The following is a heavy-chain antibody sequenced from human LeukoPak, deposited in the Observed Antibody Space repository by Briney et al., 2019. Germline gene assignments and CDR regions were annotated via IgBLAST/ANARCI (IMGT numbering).Heavy chain of an antibody. CDR2: ISYDGSNK. J-gene: IGHJ4*02. CDR1: GFTFSSYG. CDR3: AKSPRGIVGATFDY. D-gene: IGHD1-26*01. V-gene: IGHV3-30*18. Sequence: GGSLGLSCAASGFTFSSYGMHWVRQAPGKGLEWVAVISYDGSNKYYADSVKVRFTISRYNSKNTLYLQMNSLRAEDTAVYYCAKSPRGIVGATFDYWGQGTLVTVSS.